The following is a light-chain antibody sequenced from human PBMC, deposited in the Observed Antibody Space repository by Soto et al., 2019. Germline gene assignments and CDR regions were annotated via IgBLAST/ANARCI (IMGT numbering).Light chain of an antibody. Sequence: DIQTTQCPSTLSASVRDRVPSTCLASQSISSWLAWYQQKPGQAHKLLMYDVSRLESGVPSRFSGSGSGTEFTLTIRSLEPDEFATYYCKQYTTYPWTIGLGPKVDI. CDR3: KQYTTYPWT. CDR1: QSISSW. J-gene: IGKJ1*01. CDR2: DVS. V-gene: IGKV1-5*01.